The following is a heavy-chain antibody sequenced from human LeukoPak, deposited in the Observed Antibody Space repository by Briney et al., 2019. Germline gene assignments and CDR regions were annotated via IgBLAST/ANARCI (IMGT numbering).Heavy chain of an antibody. CDR2: ISYDGSNK. D-gene: IGHD6-13*01. CDR1: GFTFTSYV. Sequence: GGSLRLSCAASGFTFTSYVMHWVRQAPGKGLQWVALISYDGSNKYYADSVKGRFTISRDNSKNTLYLQMNSLRAEDTAVYYCARPRGAAAGTFGFDPWGQGTLVTVSS. V-gene: IGHV3-30*03. J-gene: IGHJ5*02. CDR3: ARPRGAAAGTFGFDP.